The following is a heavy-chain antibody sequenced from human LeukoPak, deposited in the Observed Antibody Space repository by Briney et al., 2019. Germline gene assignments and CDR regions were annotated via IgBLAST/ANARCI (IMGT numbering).Heavy chain of an antibody. V-gene: IGHV3-48*01. CDR3: AREHCSSTSCYVFAH. CDR2: ISSSSSTI. Sequence: PGGSLRLSCAASGFTFSSYSMNWVRQAPGKGLEWVSYISSSSSTIYYADSVKGRFTISRDNAENTVYLQMNSLRAEDTATYYCAREHCSSTSCYVFAHWGLGTLVTVSS. J-gene: IGHJ5*02. CDR1: GFTFSSYS. D-gene: IGHD2-2*01.